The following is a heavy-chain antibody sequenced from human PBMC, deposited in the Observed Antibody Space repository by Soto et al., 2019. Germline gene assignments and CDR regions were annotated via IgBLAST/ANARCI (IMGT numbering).Heavy chain of an antibody. CDR2: ISGGDGHT. Sequence: GASVKVSCKASGYTFTKYGISWVRQAPGQGLEWMGWISGGDGHTNYGQKFQGRVTMTRDTSTSTVYMELRSLRSDDTALYYCARDWNCTNSRCQNCFDPWGQGTLVTVSS. J-gene: IGHJ5*02. CDR3: ARDWNCTNSRCQNCFDP. CDR1: GYTFTKYG. D-gene: IGHD2-8*01. V-gene: IGHV1-18*01.